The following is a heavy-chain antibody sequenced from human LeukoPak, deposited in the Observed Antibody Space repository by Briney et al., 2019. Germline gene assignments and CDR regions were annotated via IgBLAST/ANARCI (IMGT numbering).Heavy chain of an antibody. CDR2: INHSGST. V-gene: IGHV4-34*01. Sequence: PSETLSLTCAVYGGSFSGYYWSWIRQPPGKGLEWIGEINHSGSTNYNPSLKSRVTISVDTSKNQFSLKLSSVTAADTAVYYCARGSSITIFGVVIRGYFDYWGQGTLVTVSS. J-gene: IGHJ4*02. CDR3: ARGSSITIFGVVIRGYFDY. D-gene: IGHD3-3*01. CDR1: GGSFSGYY.